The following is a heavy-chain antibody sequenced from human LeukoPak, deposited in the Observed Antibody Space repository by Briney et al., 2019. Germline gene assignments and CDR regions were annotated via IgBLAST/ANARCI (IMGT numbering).Heavy chain of an antibody. D-gene: IGHD6-13*01. Sequence: SETLSLTCAVYGGSFSGYYWSWIRQPPGKGLEWIGEINHSGSTNYNPSLKSRVTISVDTSKNQFSLKLSSVTAADTAVYCCARTPGGIAAAGTRWYFDYWGQGTLVTVSS. CDR1: GGSFSGYY. CDR2: INHSGST. CDR3: ARTPGGIAAAGTRWYFDY. J-gene: IGHJ4*02. V-gene: IGHV4-34*01.